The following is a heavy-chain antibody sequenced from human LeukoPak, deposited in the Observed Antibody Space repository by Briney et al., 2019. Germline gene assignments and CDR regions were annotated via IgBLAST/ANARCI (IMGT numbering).Heavy chain of an antibody. CDR2: IRYDGSNT. Sequence: GGSLRLSCAASGFTFSTYGIHWDRQAPGKGLEWVAFIRYDGSNTYYADSVKGRFTISRDNSKNTLYLQMNSLRAEDTAVYYCAKGLGVEVGAKDVGAFDIWGQGTMVTVSS. CDR3: AKGLGVEVGAKDVGAFDI. V-gene: IGHV3-30*02. J-gene: IGHJ3*02. CDR1: GFTFSTYG. D-gene: IGHD1-26*01.